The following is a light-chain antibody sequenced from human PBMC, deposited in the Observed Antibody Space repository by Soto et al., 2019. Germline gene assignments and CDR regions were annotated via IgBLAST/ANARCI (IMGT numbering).Light chain of an antibody. CDR3: QQANSFPYT. Sequence: DIQMTQSPSSVSASGGDRVTITCRASQAISSWLAWYQQKPGKAPKLLIYAASTLQSGVPSRFSGSGSGTEFTLIISSLQPEDFATYYCQQANSFPYTFGQGTKLEIK. CDR2: AAS. CDR1: QAISSW. V-gene: IGKV1-12*01. J-gene: IGKJ2*01.